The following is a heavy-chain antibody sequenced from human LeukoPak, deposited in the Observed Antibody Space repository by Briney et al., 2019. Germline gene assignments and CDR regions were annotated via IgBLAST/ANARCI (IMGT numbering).Heavy chain of an antibody. CDR1: GFTFSGYA. J-gene: IGHJ4*02. V-gene: IGHV3-21*01. Sequence: GGSLRLSCAASGFTFSGYAMNWVRQAPGKGLEWVSSISSSSSYIYYADSVKGRFTISRDNAKNSLYLQMNSLRAEDTAVYYCARAPRPDSSGLDYWGQGTMVTVSS. CDR2: ISSSSSYI. D-gene: IGHD3-22*01. CDR3: ARAPRPDSSGLDY.